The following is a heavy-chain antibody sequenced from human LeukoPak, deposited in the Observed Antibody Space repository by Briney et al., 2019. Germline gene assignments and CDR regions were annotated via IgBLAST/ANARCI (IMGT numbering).Heavy chain of an antibody. CDR1: GFTFTNYA. V-gene: IGHV3-23*01. D-gene: IGHD2-2*01. Sequence: GGSLRLSCAASGFTFTNYAMSWVRQAPGKGLEWVSGISGGGGSTYYADSVKGRFTISKDNSKNTLYLQMSSLRAEDTAVYYCAKSGCSSTSCYGLSSGWFDPWGQGTLVTVSS. J-gene: IGHJ5*02. CDR2: ISGGGGST. CDR3: AKSGCSSTSCYGLSSGWFDP.